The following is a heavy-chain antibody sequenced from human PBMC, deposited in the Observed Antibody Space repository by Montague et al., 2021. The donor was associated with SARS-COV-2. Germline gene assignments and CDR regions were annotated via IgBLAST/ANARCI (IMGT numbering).Heavy chain of an antibody. Sequence: SETLSLTCAVYGSSFNDYFWTWIRQPPGKGLEWIGEINHDGSTNYNPSLKSRVTMSVDTSKNQFSLKQSSVTAADTAVYYCARGARQGYGFRLGSFDSWGQGTLVTVSS. D-gene: IGHD3-10*01. CDR2: INHDGST. CDR3: ARGARQGYGFRLGSFDS. J-gene: IGHJ4*02. CDR1: GSSFNDYF. V-gene: IGHV4-34*01.